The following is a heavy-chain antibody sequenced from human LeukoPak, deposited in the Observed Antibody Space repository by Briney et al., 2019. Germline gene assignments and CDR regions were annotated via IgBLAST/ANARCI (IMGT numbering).Heavy chain of an antibody. CDR3: AREGAAYQDYFDH. CDR2: MDGATSRT. V-gene: IGHV3-74*01. J-gene: IGHJ4*02. CDR1: GFTFTSYW. D-gene: IGHD2-2*01. Sequence: GGSLRLSCAASGFTFTSYWMHWVRQAPGKGLVWVARMDGATSRTSYVDSANGRFTISRDNVNDILYLQMNSLTPEDTAVYYCAREGAAYQDYFDHWGQGTLVAVSS.